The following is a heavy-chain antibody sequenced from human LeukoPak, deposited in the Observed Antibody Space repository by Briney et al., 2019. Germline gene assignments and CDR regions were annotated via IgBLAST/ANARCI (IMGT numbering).Heavy chain of an antibody. D-gene: IGHD2-21*01. J-gene: IGHJ6*02. CDR1: GYTFTGYY. Sequence: ASVKVSCKASGYTFTGYYMHWVRQAPGQGLEWMGWINPNSGGTNYAQKFQGRVTMTRDTSISTAYMELSRLRSDDTAVYYCARGGILFPRTPYYGMDVWGQGTTVTVSS. V-gene: IGHV1-2*02. CDR2: INPNSGGT. CDR3: ARGGILFPRTPYYGMDV.